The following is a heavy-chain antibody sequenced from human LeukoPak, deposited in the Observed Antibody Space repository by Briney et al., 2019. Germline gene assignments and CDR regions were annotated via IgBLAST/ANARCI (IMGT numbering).Heavy chain of an antibody. J-gene: IGHJ3*02. CDR3: AWGTRDAFDI. CDR2: IYYSGST. CDR1: GGSISSYY. Sequence: SETLSLTCTVSGGSISSYYWSWIRQPPGKGLEWIGYIYYSGSTNYNPSLKSRVAISVDTSKNQFSLKLSSVTAADTAVYYCAWGTRDAFDIWGQGTMVTVSS. D-gene: IGHD1-1*01. V-gene: IGHV4-59*01.